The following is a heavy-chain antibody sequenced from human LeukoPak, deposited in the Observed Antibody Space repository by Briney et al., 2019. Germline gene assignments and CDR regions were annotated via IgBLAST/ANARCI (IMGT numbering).Heavy chain of an antibody. CDR2: ISGSGGST. D-gene: IGHD3-10*01. CDR3: AKSLRITMVRSYYYYGMDV. CDR1: GFTFSSYA. Sequence: GGSLRLSCAASGFTFSSYAMSWVHQAPGKGLEWVSAISGSGGSTYYADSVKGRFTISRDNSKNTLYLQMNSLRAEDTAVYYCAKSLRITMVRSYYYYGMDVWGQGTTVTVSS. J-gene: IGHJ6*02. V-gene: IGHV3-23*01.